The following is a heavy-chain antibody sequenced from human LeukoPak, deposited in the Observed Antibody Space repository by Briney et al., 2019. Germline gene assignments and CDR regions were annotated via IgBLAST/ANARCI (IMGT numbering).Heavy chain of an antibody. D-gene: IGHD3-10*01. CDR2: ISGSGGST. Sequence: PGGSLRLSCAASGFTFSSYAMSWVRQAPGKGLEWVSAISGSGGSTYYADSVKGRFTISRDNSKNTLYLQISSLRAEDTAVYYCAKDRPNYYGSGGYPQHFDYWGQGTLVTVSS. V-gene: IGHV3-23*01. CDR3: AKDRPNYYGSGGYPQHFDY. CDR1: GFTFSSYA. J-gene: IGHJ4*02.